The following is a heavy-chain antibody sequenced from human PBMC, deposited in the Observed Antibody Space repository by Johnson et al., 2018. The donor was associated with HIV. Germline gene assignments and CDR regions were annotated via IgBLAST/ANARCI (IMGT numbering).Heavy chain of an antibody. CDR3: EAGKRRVGYCGGDCSPGSAFDS. V-gene: IGHV3-11*04. CDR2: ISSSGSTI. D-gene: IGHD2-21*01. CDR1: GFTFSDYY. Sequence: QVQLVESGGGVVQPGRSLRLSCAASGFTFSDYYMSWIRQAPGKGLEWVSYISSSGSTIYYADCVKGRFTISRDNAKNSLSLQMNSLRAEDTAVYYCEAGKRRVGYCGGDCSPGSAFDSWGQGTMVTVSS. J-gene: IGHJ3*02.